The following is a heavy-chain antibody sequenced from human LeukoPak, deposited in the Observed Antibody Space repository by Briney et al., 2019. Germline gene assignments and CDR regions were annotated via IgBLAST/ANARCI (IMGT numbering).Heavy chain of an antibody. J-gene: IGHJ4*02. CDR3: ARDPSATLLPSAMVQDY. CDR2: ISAYNGNT. V-gene: IGHV1-18*01. D-gene: IGHD5-18*01. CDR1: GYTFTRYG. Sequence: ASVKVSCKASGYTFTRYGIIWVRQAPGQGLEWMGWISAYNGNTNYAQKLQGRVTMTTDTSTSTAYMELRSLRSDDTAVYYCARDPSATLLPSAMVQDYWGQGTLVTVSS.